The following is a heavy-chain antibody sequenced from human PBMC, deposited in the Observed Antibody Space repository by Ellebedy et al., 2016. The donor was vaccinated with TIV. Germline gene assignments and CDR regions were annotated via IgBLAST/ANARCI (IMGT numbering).Heavy chain of an antibody. J-gene: IGHJ4*02. V-gene: IGHV3-74*01. CDR1: GFTFSTYW. CDR3: ARGSSGATTY. CDR2: IKSDGSST. Sequence: GESLKISCAASGFTFSTYWMHWVRQVPGKGLVWVSRIKSDGSSTSYADSVKGRFTISRENDKNRVFLQMDSLTDDDTGVYYCARGSSGATTYWGQGTLVTVSS. D-gene: IGHD2-15*01.